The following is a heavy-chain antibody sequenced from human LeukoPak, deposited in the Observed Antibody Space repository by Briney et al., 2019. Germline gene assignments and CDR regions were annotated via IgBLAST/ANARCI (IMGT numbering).Heavy chain of an antibody. CDR3: AKGSGNYYTYFAN. CDR2: IYSGGST. CDR1: GFTVSSNY. V-gene: IGHV3-53*01. J-gene: IGHJ4*02. D-gene: IGHD1-26*01. Sequence: GGSLRLSCAASGFTVSSNYMSWVRQAPGKGLEWVSVIYSGGSTYYADSVKGRFTISRDNSKNTLYLQMNSLRAEDTAIYYCAKGSGNYYTYFANCGQGTLVTVSP.